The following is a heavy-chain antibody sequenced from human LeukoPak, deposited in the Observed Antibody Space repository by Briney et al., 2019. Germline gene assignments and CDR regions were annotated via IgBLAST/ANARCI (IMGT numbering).Heavy chain of an antibody. CDR1: GYTFSGYY. CDR2: INPNSGGT. Sequence: ASVTVSCKASGYTFSGYYMHWVRQAPGQGLEWMGWINPNSGGTNYAQKFQGRVTMTRDTSISTAYMELSRLTSDDTAVYFCARDQSTSFSHSYNFDYWGQGTLVTVSS. J-gene: IGHJ4*02. D-gene: IGHD1-1*01. CDR3: ARDQSTSFSHSYNFDY. V-gene: IGHV1-2*02.